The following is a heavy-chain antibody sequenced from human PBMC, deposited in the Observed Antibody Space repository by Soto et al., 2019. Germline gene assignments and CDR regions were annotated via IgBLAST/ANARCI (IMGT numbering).Heavy chain of an antibody. CDR3: ARATEFGGGAYYYDSSGSWGSDY. Sequence: QVQLVQSGAEVKKPGASVKVSCKASGYTFTSYGISWVRQAPGQGLEWMGWISAYNGNTNYAQKLQGRVTMTTDTSTSTAYMELRSRRSDDTAVYYCARATEFGGGAYYYDSSGSWGSDYWGQGTLVNVSS. D-gene: IGHD3-22*01. V-gene: IGHV1-18*01. J-gene: IGHJ4*02. CDR2: ISAYNGNT. CDR1: GYTFTSYG.